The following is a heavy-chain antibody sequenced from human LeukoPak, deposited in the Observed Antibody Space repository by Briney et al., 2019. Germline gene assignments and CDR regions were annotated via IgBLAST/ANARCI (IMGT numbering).Heavy chain of an antibody. V-gene: IGHV4-59*01. D-gene: IGHD3-16*01. CDR2: IYYSGST. Sequence: PSETLSLTCTVSGGSMNNYYWNWIRQSPGKGLEWIGYIYYSGSTNYNPSLKSRVTISVDTSKTRFTLNLNSVTAADTAVYYCARGRYGWLPFDFWGQGTLVTVSS. CDR3: ARGRYGWLPFDF. J-gene: IGHJ4*02. CDR1: GGSMNNYY.